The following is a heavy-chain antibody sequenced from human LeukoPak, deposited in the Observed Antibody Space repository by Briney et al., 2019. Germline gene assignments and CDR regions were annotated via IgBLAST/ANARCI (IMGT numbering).Heavy chain of an antibody. V-gene: IGHV4-31*03. CDR3: AREQMATIDY. D-gene: IGHD5-24*01. CDR2: IYYSGST. J-gene: IGHJ4*02. CDR1: GGSISSGGYY. Sequence: SETLSLTCTVSGGSISSGGYYWSWIRQHPGKGLEWIGYIYYSGSTYYNPSLKSRVTISVDTSKNQFSLKLSSVTAAGTAVYYCAREQMATIDYWGQGTLVTVSS.